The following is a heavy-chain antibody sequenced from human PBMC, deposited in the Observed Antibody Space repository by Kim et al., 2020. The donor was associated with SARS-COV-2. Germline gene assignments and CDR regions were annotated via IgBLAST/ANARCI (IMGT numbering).Heavy chain of an antibody. V-gene: IGHV4-34*01. CDR3: ARITYYYGSGVYNWFDP. D-gene: IGHD3-10*01. Sequence: LKGRVTISVATSKNQFSLQLSSVTAADTAVYYCARITYYYGSGVYNWFDPWGQGTLVTVSS. J-gene: IGHJ5*02.